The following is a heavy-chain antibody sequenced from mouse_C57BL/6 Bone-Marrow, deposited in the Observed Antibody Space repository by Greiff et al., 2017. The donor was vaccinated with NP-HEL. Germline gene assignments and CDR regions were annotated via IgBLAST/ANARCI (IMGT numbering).Heavy chain of an antibody. CDR1: GYTFTSYW. V-gene: IGHV1-69*01. CDR2: IDPSDSYT. CDR3: ALLRHFDY. Sequence: QVHVKQPGAELVMPGASVKLSCKASGYTFTSYWMHWVKQRPGQGLEWIGEIDPSDSYTNYNQKFKGKSTLTVDKSSSTAYMQLSSLTSEDSAVYYCALLRHFDYWGQGTTLTVSS. D-gene: IGHD1-2*01. J-gene: IGHJ2*01.